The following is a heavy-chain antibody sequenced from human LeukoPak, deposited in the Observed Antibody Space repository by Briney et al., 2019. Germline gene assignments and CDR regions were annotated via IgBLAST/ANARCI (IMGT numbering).Heavy chain of an antibody. D-gene: IGHD2-15*01. CDR2: IYFSGST. J-gene: IGHJ6*03. V-gene: IGHV4-4*07. CDR3: AREKAVAPDYYYYVDV. CDR1: ADTIHNYH. Sequence: SETLSLTSTVYADTIHNYHWNWIGPPAGKGLKWIGRIYFSGSTSYNPSLKCRLTMSADTSKKQFSLKLTSVTVADTAVYYCAREKAVAPDYYYYVDVWGKGTTVTVSS.